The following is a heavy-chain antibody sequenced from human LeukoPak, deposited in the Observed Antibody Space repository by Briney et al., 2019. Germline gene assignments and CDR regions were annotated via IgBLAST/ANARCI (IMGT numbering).Heavy chain of an antibody. CDR1: GFTFSSYG. D-gene: IGHD6-19*01. CDR2: ISYDGGNK. V-gene: IGHV3-30*03. Sequence: GGSLRLSCAASGFTFSSYGMHWVRQAPGKGLEWVAVISYDGGNKYYADSVKGRFTISRDSSKNTLYLQMNSLRAEDTAVYYCASGGSGWYFPRFYWGQGTLVTVSS. CDR3: ASGGSGWYFPRFY. J-gene: IGHJ4*02.